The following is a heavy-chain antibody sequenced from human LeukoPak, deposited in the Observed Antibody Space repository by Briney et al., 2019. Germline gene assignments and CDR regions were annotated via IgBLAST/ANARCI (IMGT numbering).Heavy chain of an antibody. Sequence: SETLSLTCTVSSGSITNYYWSWIRQPAGKGLEWIGHIYTSGSTNYNPSLKSRVTMSLDTSKNQFFLKLTSVTAADTAVYYCARSAVAAFDIWGQGTMVTVSS. V-gene: IGHV4-4*07. CDR2: IYTSGST. CDR3: ARSAVAAFDI. D-gene: IGHD6-19*01. CDR1: SGSITNYY. J-gene: IGHJ3*02.